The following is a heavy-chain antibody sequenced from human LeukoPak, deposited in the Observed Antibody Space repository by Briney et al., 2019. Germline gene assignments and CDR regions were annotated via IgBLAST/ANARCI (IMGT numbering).Heavy chain of an antibody. CDR2: IYPGGADT. Sequence: GGAPKISWKGSGCSFDSFWIGWVRQVPGEGVGGMGVIYPGGADTRYSPSFQGQVPISADKSISTTYVQWSSLKASDTAMYYCASIVVAAAGRGYYYYGMDVWGQGTTVTVSS. CDR3: ASIVVAAAGRGYYYYGMDV. D-gene: IGHD6-13*01. J-gene: IGHJ6*02. CDR1: GCSFDSFW. V-gene: IGHV5-51*01.